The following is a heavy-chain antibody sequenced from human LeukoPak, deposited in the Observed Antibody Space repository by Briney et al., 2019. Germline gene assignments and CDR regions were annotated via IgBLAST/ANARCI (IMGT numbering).Heavy chain of an antibody. CDR3: ARDRGDEYSSGWYDY. Sequence: GASVNVSCKATGYTFTSYGISWVRQAPGQGLEWMGWISSNSDNTNYAQKLQGRVTMTTDTSTSTAYMELRSLRSDDTAVYYCARDRGDEYSSGWYDYWGQGTLVTVSS. D-gene: IGHD6-19*01. CDR2: ISSNSDNT. J-gene: IGHJ4*02. V-gene: IGHV1-18*01. CDR1: GYTFTSYG.